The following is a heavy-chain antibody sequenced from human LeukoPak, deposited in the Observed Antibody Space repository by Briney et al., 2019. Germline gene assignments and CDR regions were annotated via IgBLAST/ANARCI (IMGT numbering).Heavy chain of an antibody. J-gene: IGHJ4*02. CDR1: GYSFTSCW. CDR2: IYPGDSDT. D-gene: IGHD5-18*01. V-gene: IGHV5-51*01. Sequence: GESLKISCKGSGYSFTSCWIGWVRQMPGKGLEWMGIIYPGDSDTRYSPSFQGQVTISADKSISTAYLQWSSLKASDTAMYYCARHRGYSYGLRRYYFDYWGQGTLVTVSS. CDR3: ARHRGYSYGLRRYYFDY.